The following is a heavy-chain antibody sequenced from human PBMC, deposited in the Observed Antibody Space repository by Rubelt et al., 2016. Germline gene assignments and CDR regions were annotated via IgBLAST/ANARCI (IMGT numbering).Heavy chain of an antibody. J-gene: IGHJ5*02. CDR2: ISAYNGNT. CDR1: GYTFTSYG. D-gene: IGHD6-13*01. Sequence: QVQLVQSGAEVKKPGASVKVSCKASGYTFTSYGISWVRQAPGQGLEWMGWISAYNGNTNYAQKLQGRVTMTTDTATRPAYMELRSLGSDDTAVYYCASMYSSSWYRGWFDPWGQGTLVTVSS. V-gene: IGHV1-18*01. CDR3: ASMYSSSWYRGWFDP.